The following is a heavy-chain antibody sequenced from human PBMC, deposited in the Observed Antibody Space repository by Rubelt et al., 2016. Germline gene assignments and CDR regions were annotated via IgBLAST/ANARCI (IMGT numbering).Heavy chain of an antibody. CDR2: ISHDESDK. CDR1: GFTFSSYG. V-gene: IGHV3-30*18. D-gene: IGHD4-17*01. J-gene: IGHJ5*02. Sequence: QVQLVESGGGVVQPGRSLRLSCAASGFTFSSYGMHWVRQAPGKGLEWVAIISHDESDKSYADSVKGRFTISRDNSKNTLYLQMNRLRAEDTAVYYCAKDYGDYVRVWFDPWGQGTLVTVSS. CDR3: AKDYGDYVRVWFDP.